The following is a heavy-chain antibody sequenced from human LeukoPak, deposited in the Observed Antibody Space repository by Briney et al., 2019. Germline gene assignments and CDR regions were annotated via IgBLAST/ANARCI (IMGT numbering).Heavy chain of an antibody. J-gene: IGHJ6*03. D-gene: IGHD2-2*01. CDR3: AKAAWDCSSTSCYYYYSMDV. CDR1: GFTFSSYG. Sequence: PGGSLRLSCAASGFTFSSYGMHWVRQAPGKGLEWVAFIRYDGSNKYYADSVKGRFTISRDNSKNTLYLQMNSLRAEDTAVYYCAKAAWDCSSTSCYYYYSMDVWGKGTTVTVSS. CDR2: IRYDGSNK. V-gene: IGHV3-30*02.